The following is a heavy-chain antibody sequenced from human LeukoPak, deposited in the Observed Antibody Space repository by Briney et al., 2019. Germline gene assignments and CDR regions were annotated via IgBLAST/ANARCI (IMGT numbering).Heavy chain of an antibody. D-gene: IGHD3-10*01. J-gene: IGHJ4*02. V-gene: IGHV4-59*08. CDR2: IYYSGST. CDR1: GGSIRSYY. CDR3: ARQGAGVPFDY. Sequence: PSETLSLTCTVSGGSIRSYYWSWIRQPPGKGLEWIGYIYYSGSTNYNPSLKSRVTMSVDTSKNQFSLKLSSVTAADTAVYYCARQGAGVPFDYWGRGTLVTVSS.